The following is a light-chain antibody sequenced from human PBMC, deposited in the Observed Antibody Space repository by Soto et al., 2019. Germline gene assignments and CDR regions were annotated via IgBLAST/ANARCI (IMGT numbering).Light chain of an antibody. V-gene: IGLV2-14*01. CDR1: SSDVGTYNY. CDR3: SSYTTSNTQV. J-gene: IGLJ3*02. CDR2: DVS. Sequence: QSARTQPASVSGSPGQSITISCTGTSSDVGTYNYVSWYQHRPGKAPKLMIYDVSYRPSGVSNRFSGSKSANTASLTISGLQAEDEADYYCSSYTTSNTQVFGGGNKLTVL.